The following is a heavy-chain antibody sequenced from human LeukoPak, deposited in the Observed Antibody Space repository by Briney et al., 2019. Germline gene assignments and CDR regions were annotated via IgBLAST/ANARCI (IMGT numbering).Heavy chain of an antibody. CDR3: ARRRRLASYFDY. J-gene: IGHJ4*02. CDR2: INHSGST. CDR1: GGSFSGYY. V-gene: IGHV4-34*01. Sequence: SETLSLTCAVYGGSFSGYYWSWIRQPPGKGLEWIGEINHSGSTNYNPSLKSRVTISVDTSKNQFSLKLSSVTAADTAVYYCARRRRLASYFDYWGRGTLVTVSS. D-gene: IGHD4-11*01.